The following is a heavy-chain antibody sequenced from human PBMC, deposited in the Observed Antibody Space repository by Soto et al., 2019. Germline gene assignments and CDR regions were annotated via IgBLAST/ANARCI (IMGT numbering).Heavy chain of an antibody. Sequence: SETLSLTCTVSGASIISTTKYWGWIRQPPGRGLEWIGTISSIGSTYYNPSLEGRVTISVDTSKNRFSLKVTSVTAADTGLYYCARQDHGDYEFFFDYWGQGTLVTVSS. D-gene: IGHD4-17*01. CDR2: ISSIGST. CDR3: ARQDHGDYEFFFDY. V-gene: IGHV4-39*01. J-gene: IGHJ4*02. CDR1: GASIISTTKY.